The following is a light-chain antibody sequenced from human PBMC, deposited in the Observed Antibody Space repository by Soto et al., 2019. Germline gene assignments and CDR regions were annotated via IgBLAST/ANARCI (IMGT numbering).Light chain of an antibody. CDR1: QSVSSSY. CDR2: GAS. Sequence: EIVLTQSPGTLSLSPGERATLSCRASQSVSSSYLTWYQQKPGQAPRLLIYGASNRATGIPARFSGSGSGTDFTLTISSLEPEDFAVYYCQQRSNWPLTFGGGTKWRS. V-gene: IGKV3D-20*02. CDR3: QQRSNWPLT. J-gene: IGKJ4*01.